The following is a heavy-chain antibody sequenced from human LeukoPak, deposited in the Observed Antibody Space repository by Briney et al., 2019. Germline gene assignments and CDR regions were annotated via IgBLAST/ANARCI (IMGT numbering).Heavy chain of an antibody. CDR3: ARNNGMDV. CDR2: VNRDGSET. CDR1: GFALSSHW. Sequence: GGSQRLSCAASGFALSSHWMTWVRQVPGRGPEWVANVNRDGSETYYLDSVKGRFTISKDNAKNSLYLQMNSLRAEDTALYHCARNNGMDVWGQGTTVIVSS. V-gene: IGHV3-7*03. J-gene: IGHJ6*02.